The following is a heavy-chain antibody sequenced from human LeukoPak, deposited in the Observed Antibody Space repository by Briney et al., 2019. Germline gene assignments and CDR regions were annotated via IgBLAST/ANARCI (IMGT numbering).Heavy chain of an antibody. CDR1: GFTFSSYW. CDR2: INSDGSST. V-gene: IGHV3-74*01. Sequence: PGGSLRLSCAASGFTFSSYWMHWVRQAPGKGLVWVSRINSDGSSTSYADAVKGRFTISRDNSKNTLYLQMSSLRTEDTAVYYCVKYSSGWYYDYWGQGTLVTVSS. J-gene: IGHJ4*02. CDR3: VKYSSGWYYDY. D-gene: IGHD6-19*01.